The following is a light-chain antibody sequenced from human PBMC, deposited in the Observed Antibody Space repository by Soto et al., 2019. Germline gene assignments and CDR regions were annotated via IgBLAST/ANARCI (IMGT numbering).Light chain of an antibody. J-gene: IGKJ1*01. CDR1: QSVSSSY. CDR3: QQYGSSPRT. V-gene: IGKV3-20*01. Sequence: EIVLTQSPGTLSLSPGERATLSCRASQSVSSSYLAWYQQKLGQAPRLLIYDASSRAIGIPDRFSGSGSGTDFTLTISRLGPEDFAVYYCQQYGSSPRTFGKGTQVDIK. CDR2: DAS.